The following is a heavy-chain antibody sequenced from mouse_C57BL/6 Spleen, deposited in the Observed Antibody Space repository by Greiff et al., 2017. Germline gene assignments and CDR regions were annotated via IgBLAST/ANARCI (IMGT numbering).Heavy chain of an antibody. CDR1: GFSLTSYG. CDR2: IWSGGST. V-gene: IGHV2-2*01. CDR3: ARDGYDRKAWFAY. J-gene: IGHJ3*01. Sequence: VKLMESGPGLVQPSQSLSITCTVSGFSLTSYGVHWVRQSPGKGLEWLGVIWSGGSTDYNAAFISRLSISKDNSKGQVFFKMNSLQADDTAIYYCARDGYDRKAWFAYWGQGTLVTVSA. D-gene: IGHD2-2*01.